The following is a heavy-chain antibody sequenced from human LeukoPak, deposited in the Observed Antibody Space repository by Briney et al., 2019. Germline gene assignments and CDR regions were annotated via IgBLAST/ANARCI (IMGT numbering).Heavy chain of an antibody. D-gene: IGHD2-2*02. Sequence: SVKVSCKASGYTFTSYGISWVRQAPGQGLEWMGGIIPIFGTANYAQKFQGRVTITADESTSTAYMELSSLRSEDTAVYYCARVRCSSTSCYRSWFDPWGQGTLVTVSS. J-gene: IGHJ5*02. CDR2: IIPIFGTA. V-gene: IGHV1-69*13. CDR1: GYTFTSYG. CDR3: ARVRCSSTSCYRSWFDP.